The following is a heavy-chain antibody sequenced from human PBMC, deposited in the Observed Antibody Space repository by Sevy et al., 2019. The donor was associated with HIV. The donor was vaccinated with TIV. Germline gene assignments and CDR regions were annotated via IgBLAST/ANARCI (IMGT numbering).Heavy chain of an antibody. D-gene: IGHD2-2*02. CDR1: GYTFTGYY. CDR3: ARSRGVIRDIVVVPAAIPFY. V-gene: IGHV1-2*02. Sequence: ASLKVSCKASGYTFTGYYMHWVRQAPGQGLEWMGWINPNSGGTNYAQKFQGRVTMTRDTSISTAYMELSRLRSDDTAVYYCARSRGVIRDIVVVPAAIPFYWGQGTLVTVSS. CDR2: INPNSGGT. J-gene: IGHJ4*02.